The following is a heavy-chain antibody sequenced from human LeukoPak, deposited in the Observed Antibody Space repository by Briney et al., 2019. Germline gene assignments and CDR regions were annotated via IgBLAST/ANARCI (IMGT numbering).Heavy chain of an antibody. CDR2: INPNSGGT. V-gene: IGHV1-2*02. CDR1: GYTFTGYY. Sequence: ASVKVSCKASGYTFTGYYMHWVRQAPGQGLEWMGWINPNSGGTNYAQKFQGRVTMTRDTSISTAYMELSRLRSDDTAVYYCARSFTVAGTNDAFDIWGQGTMVTVSS. CDR3: ARSFTVAGTNDAFDI. D-gene: IGHD6-19*01. J-gene: IGHJ3*02.